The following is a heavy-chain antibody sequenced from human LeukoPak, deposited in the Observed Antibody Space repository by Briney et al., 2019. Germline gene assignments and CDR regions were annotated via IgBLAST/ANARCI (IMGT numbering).Heavy chain of an antibody. CDR2: IYYSGST. CDR1: GGSISSGDYY. Sequence: SQTLSLTCTVSGGSISSGDYYWSWIRQPPGKGLEWIGYIYYSGSTNYNPSLKSRVTISVDTSKNQFSLKLSSVTAADTAVYYCAREAVKTGGYYFDYWGQGTLVTVSS. V-gene: IGHV4-30-4*01. D-gene: IGHD4-17*01. J-gene: IGHJ4*02. CDR3: AREAVKTGGYYFDY.